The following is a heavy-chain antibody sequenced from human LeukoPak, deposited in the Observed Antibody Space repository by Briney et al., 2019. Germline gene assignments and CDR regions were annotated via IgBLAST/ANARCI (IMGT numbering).Heavy chain of an antibody. CDR2: INHSGST. CDR3: ARAPYYDFWSGYYRAFDI. V-gene: IGHV4-34*01. CDR1: GGSFSGYY. D-gene: IGHD3-3*01. Sequence: PSETLSLTCAVYGGSFSGYYCRWIRQPPGKGLEWIGEINHSGSTNYNPSLKSRVTISVDTSKNQFSLKLSSVTAADTAVYYSARAPYYDFWSGYYRAFDIWGQGTMVTVSS. J-gene: IGHJ3*02.